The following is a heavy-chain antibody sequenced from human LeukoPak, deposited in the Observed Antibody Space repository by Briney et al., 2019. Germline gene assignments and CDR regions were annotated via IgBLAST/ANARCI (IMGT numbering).Heavy chain of an antibody. V-gene: IGHV1-8*02. Sequence: ASVKVSCKASGYTFTGYYMHWVRQAPGQGLEWMGWMNPNSGSTGYAQKFQGRVTMTRNTSISTAYMELSSLRSEDTAVYYCASVKTNALDYWGQGTLVTVSS. CDR2: MNPNSGST. CDR3: ASVKTNALDY. D-gene: IGHD2-8*01. J-gene: IGHJ4*02. CDR1: GYTFTGYY.